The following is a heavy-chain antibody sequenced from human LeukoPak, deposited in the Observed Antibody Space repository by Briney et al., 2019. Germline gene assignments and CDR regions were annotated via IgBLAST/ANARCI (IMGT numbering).Heavy chain of an antibody. CDR3: ARDRVRCSSTSCYGQHFDY. CDR1: GGTFSSYA. Sequence: SVKVSCKASGGTFSSYAISWVRQAPGQGLEWMGRIIPILGIANYAQKFQGRVTITADKSTSTAYMELSSLRPEDTAVYYCARDRVRCSSTSCYGQHFDYWGQGTLVTVSS. D-gene: IGHD2-2*01. J-gene: IGHJ4*02. CDR2: IIPILGIA. V-gene: IGHV1-69*04.